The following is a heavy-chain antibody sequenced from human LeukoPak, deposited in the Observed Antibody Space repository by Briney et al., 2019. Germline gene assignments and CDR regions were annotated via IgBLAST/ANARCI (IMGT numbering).Heavy chain of an antibody. CDR1: GFTFSSYW. J-gene: IGHJ6*03. CDR2: IKQDGSEK. CDR3: ARDSGGDNWNFYYYMDV. D-gene: IGHD1-20*01. Sequence: GGSLRLSCAASGFTFSSYWMSWVRQAPGKGLEWVANIKQDGSEKYYVDSVKGRFTISRDNAKNSLYLQMNSLRAEDTAVYYCARDSGGDNWNFYYYMDVWGKGTTVTVSS. V-gene: IGHV3-7*01.